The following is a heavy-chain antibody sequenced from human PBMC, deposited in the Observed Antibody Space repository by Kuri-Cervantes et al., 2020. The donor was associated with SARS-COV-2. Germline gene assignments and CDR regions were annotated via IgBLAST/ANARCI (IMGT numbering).Heavy chain of an antibody. V-gene: IGHV1-69*04. D-gene: IGHD1-1*01. CDR3: ARGRDDDGLG. CDR2: IVPIIGQV. CDR1: GGTFRSYA. Sequence: SVKVSCKASGGTFRSYAISWVRQAPGQGLEWVGRIVPIIGQVHYAQRFQGRLTITADKSTSTTYMELSSLRSEDTAVYYCARGRDDDGLGWGQGTLVTVSS. J-gene: IGHJ4*02.